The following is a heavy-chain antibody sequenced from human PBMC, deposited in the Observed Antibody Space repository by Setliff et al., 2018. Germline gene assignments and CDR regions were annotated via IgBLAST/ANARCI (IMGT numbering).Heavy chain of an antibody. CDR2: IYRGDRDT. CDR1: GFTLSPFA. V-gene: IGHV3-23*03. CDR3: AKPQVELRWGFES. J-gene: IGHJ4*02. D-gene: IGHD3-16*01. Sequence: GSLRLSCAASGFTLSPFAMSWVRQAPGKGLEWVSTIYRGDRDTFYTDSVKGRFTIFRDGSTNTLYLQMTSLRVEDTAVYYCAKPQVELRWGFESWGQGTLVTVSS.